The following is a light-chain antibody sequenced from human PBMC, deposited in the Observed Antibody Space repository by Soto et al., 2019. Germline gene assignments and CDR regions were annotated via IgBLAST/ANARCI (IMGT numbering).Light chain of an antibody. CDR1: QSVSSNY. J-gene: IGKJ1*01. CDR3: QQYGSPWT. CDR2: GAS. V-gene: IGKV3-20*01. Sequence: EIVLTQSPGTLSLSPGERATLSCRASQSVSSNYLAWYQQKPGQAPRLLVYGASSRATGIPDRFSGSGSGTDFTLTISRLEPEDSAVYYCQQYGSPWTFGQGTKVEIK.